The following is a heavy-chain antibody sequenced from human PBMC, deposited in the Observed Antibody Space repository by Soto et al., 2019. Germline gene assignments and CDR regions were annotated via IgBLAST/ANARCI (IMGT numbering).Heavy chain of an antibody. CDR2: IWGSGSST. CDR1: GFTFSSYA. J-gene: IGHJ6*02. V-gene: IGHV3-23*01. CDR3: ARESPYSYGMDV. Sequence: PGGSLRLSCAASGFTFSSYAMSWVRQAPGKGLEWVSAIWGSGSSTYYADSVKGRFTISRDNSKNTLYLQMNSLRAEDTAVYYCARESPYSYGMDVWGQGTTVTVSS. D-gene: IGHD3-16*01.